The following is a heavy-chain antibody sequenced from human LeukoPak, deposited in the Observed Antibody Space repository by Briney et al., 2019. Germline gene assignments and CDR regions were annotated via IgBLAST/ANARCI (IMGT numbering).Heavy chain of an antibody. CDR2: INHSGST. D-gene: IGHD2/OR15-2a*01. CDR3: ARYSLRDYLRAFDI. CDR1: GGSFSGYY. V-gene: IGHV4-34*01. Sequence: SETLSLTCAVYGGSFSGYYWSWIRQPPGKGLEWTGEINHSGSTNYNPSLKSRVTISVDTSKNQFSLKLSSVTAADTAVYYCARYSLRDYLRAFDIWGQGTMVTVSS. J-gene: IGHJ3*02.